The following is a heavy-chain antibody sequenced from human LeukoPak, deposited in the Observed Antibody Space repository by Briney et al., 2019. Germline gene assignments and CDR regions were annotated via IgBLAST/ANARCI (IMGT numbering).Heavy chain of an antibody. CDR3: ARGPGCSGGSCYFGFDY. CDR1: GGSFSGYY. D-gene: IGHD2-15*01. CDR2: INHSGST. Sequence: SETLSLTCAVYGGSFSGYYWSWIRQPPGKGLDWIGEINHSGSTNYNPSLKSRVTISVDTSKNQFSLRLSSVTAADTAVYYCARGPGCSGGSCYFGFDYWGQGTLVTVSS. J-gene: IGHJ4*02. V-gene: IGHV4-34*01.